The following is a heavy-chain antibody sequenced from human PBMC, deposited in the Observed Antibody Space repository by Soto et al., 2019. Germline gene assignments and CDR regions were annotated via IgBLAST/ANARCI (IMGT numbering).Heavy chain of an antibody. J-gene: IGHJ4*02. Sequence: QVQLVQSGAEVKKPGSSVKVSCKASGGTFSSYAISWVRQAPGQGLEWMGGIIPICGTANYAQKFQGRVTITADESTSTAYMELGSLRAEDTAVYYCASTGYSSSWSAGAFDYWGKGTLVTVSS. CDR2: IIPICGTA. V-gene: IGHV1-69*01. CDR1: GGTFSSYA. D-gene: IGHD6-13*01. CDR3: ASTGYSSSWSAGAFDY.